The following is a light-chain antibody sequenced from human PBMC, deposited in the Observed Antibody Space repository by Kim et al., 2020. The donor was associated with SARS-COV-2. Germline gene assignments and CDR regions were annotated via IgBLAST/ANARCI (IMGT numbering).Light chain of an antibody. CDR1: QSVIIW. CDR3: QQYQSYPLT. J-gene: IGKJ2*01. CDR2: KAS. V-gene: IGKV1-5*03. Sequence: SASVGDRVTIPCRASQSVIIWLAWCQQKPGKAPKPLIYKASDLESGVSSRFSGSGSGTEFTLTISSLHPDDFATYYCQQYQSYPLTFGQGTKLEI.